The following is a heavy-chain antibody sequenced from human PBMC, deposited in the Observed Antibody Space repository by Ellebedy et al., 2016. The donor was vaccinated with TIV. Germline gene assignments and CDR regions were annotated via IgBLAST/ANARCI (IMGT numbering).Heavy chain of an antibody. Sequence: SETLSLTCAVSGGSFGGYYWSWIRQLPGKGLEWIGEINRSGSTNYNPSLKSRVTISGDTSKNQFSLKLSSVTAADTAVYFCARHDPRYYESSGFYYGGWFDPWGQGTVVTVSS. J-gene: IGHJ5*02. D-gene: IGHD3-22*01. CDR1: GGSFGGYY. V-gene: IGHV4-34*01. CDR2: INRSGST. CDR3: ARHDPRYYESSGFYYGGWFDP.